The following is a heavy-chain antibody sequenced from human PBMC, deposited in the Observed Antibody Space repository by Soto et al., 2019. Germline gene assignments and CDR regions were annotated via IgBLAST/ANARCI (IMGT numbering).Heavy chain of an antibody. J-gene: IGHJ6*03. D-gene: IGHD2-2*02. Sequence: ASVKVSCKASGYTFTSYAMHWVRQAPGQRLEWMGWINAGNGNTKYSQKFQGRVTMTRNTSISTAYMELSSLRSEDTAVYYCASAIGYYYMDVWGKGTTVTVSS. CDR3: ASAIGYYYMDV. CDR2: INAGNGNT. CDR1: GYTFTSYA. V-gene: IGHV1-3*01.